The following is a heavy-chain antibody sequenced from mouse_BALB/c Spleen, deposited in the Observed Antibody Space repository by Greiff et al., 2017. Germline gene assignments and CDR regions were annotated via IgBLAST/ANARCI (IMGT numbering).Heavy chain of an antibody. Sequence: DVKLQESGGGLVQPGGSLKLSCAASGFDFSRYWMSWVRQAPGKGLEWIGEINPDSSTINYTPSLKDKFIISRDNAKNTLYLQMSKVRSEDTALYYCARRANWDRAWFAYWGQGTLVTVSA. D-gene: IGHD4-1*01. CDR3: ARRANWDRAWFAY. CDR2: INPDSSTI. CDR1: GFDFSRYW. V-gene: IGHV4-1*02. J-gene: IGHJ3*01.